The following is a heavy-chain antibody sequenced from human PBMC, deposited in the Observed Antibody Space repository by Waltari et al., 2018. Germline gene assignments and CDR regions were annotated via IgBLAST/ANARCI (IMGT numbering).Heavy chain of an antibody. Sequence: EVQLVESGGGLVQPGGSLRLSCAASGFTFSSYSMNWVRQAPGKGLEGVSYISSSSSTIYYADSVKGRFTISRDNAKNSLYLQMNSLRAEDTAVYYCARVGIHDAFDIWGQGTMVTVSS. CDR1: GFTFSSYS. CDR2: ISSSSSTI. D-gene: IGHD7-27*01. CDR3: ARVGIHDAFDI. V-gene: IGHV3-48*04. J-gene: IGHJ3*02.